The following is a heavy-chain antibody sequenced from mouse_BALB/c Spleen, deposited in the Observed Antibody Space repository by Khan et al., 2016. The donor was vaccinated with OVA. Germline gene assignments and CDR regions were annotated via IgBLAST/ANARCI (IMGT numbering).Heavy chain of an antibody. D-gene: IGHD2-14*01. CDR2: INPSNNYT. Sequence: QVQLQQSGAELARPGASVKMSCKASGYTFTSYTIHWVRQRPGQAPEWIGHINPSNNYTNYNQNFKDKATLIVDTSSSTAYMQLSSLTSEDSAVYYCVGEGGNHRSDGWFAYWGQGTLVTVSA. J-gene: IGHJ3*01. CDR3: VGEGGNHRSDGWFAY. CDR1: GYTFTSYT. V-gene: IGHV1-4*01.